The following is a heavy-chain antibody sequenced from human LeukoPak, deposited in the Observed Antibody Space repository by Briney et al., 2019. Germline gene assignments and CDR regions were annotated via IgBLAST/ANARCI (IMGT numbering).Heavy chain of an antibody. CDR3: ARQLSGWYDADPY. V-gene: IGHV3-7*05. Sequence: PGGSLRLSCAASGFTFSSYWMSWVRQAPGKGLEWVANIKEDGSRNHYVDSVKGRFTISRDNAKNSLYLQMSSLRADDTAIYYCARQLSGWYDADPYWGQGTLVTVSS. J-gene: IGHJ4*02. D-gene: IGHD6-19*01. CDR1: GFTFSSYW. CDR2: IKEDGSRN.